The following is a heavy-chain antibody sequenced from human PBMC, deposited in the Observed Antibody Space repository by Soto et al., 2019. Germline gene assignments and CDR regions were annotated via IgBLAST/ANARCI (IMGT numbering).Heavy chain of an antibody. J-gene: IGHJ5*02. Sequence: PGGSLRLSCAVSGFTFRNYGIHWGRQAPGKGLEWVAIISYDGNKKYYLDSVQGRFTVSRDNSRNTLYLQMDSLRVEDTALYHCARDTGDCRSISCNPGNNWFDPWGQGTLVTVSS. V-gene: IGHV3-30*03. CDR2: ISYDGNKK. D-gene: IGHD2-2*01. CDR1: GFTFRNYG. CDR3: ARDTGDCRSISCNPGNNWFDP.